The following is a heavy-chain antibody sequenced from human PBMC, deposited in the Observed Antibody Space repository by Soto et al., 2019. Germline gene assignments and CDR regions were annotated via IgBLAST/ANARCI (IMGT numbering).Heavy chain of an antibody. CDR1: GGSVRAPDW. CDR2: VHISGHS. D-gene: IGHD1-1*01. J-gene: IGHJ5*02. CDR3: ARVRQGCSANNCYFDP. Sequence: SETLSLTCTLSGGSVRAPDWWNWVRQSPDKGLEWIAEVHISGHSNYNPSLRSRVSVSIDSSKNQFYLNLNSVTAADTAIYYFARVRQGCSANNCYFDPWGQGTQVTVPQ. V-gene: IGHV4-4*02.